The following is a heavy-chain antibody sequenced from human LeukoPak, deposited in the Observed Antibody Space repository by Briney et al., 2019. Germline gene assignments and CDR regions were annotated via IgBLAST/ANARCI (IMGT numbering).Heavy chain of an antibody. CDR3: ARRSGITMIVVVQEDAFDI. CDR2: IYHSGST. CDR1: GGSISSSNW. J-gene: IGHJ3*02. D-gene: IGHD3-22*01. V-gene: IGHV4-4*02. Sequence: SETLSLTCAVSGGSISSSNWWSWIRQPPGKELEWIGEIYHSGSTNYNPSLKSRVTISVDKSKTQFSLKLSSVTAADTAVYYCARRSGITMIVVVQEDAFDIWGQGTMVTVSS.